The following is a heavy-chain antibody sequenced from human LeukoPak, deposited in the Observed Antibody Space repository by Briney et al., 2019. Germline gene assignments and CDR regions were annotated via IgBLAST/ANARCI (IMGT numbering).Heavy chain of an antibody. CDR1: GFTFSSYA. D-gene: IGHD2-2*02. J-gene: IGHJ5*02. CDR3: AREYCSSTSCYIGWFDP. Sequence: GGSLRLSCAASGFTFSSYAMSWVRQAPGKGLEWVSAISGSGGSTYYADSVKGRFTISRDNSKNTLYLQMNSPRAEDTAVYYCAREYCSSTSCYIGWFDPWGQGTLVTVSS. V-gene: IGHV3-23*01. CDR2: ISGSGGST.